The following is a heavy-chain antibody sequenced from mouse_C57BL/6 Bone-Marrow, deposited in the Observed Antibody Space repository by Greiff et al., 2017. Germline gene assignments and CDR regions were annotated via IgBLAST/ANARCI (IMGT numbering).Heavy chain of an antibody. CDR3: AKCNYDGRQYGYFDV. CDR2: IGPGSGST. J-gene: IGHJ1*03. Sequence: VQLQQSGAELVKPGASVKISCKASGYTFTGYYINWVQQRPGQGLEWIGKIGPGSGSTYYNEKFKGPATLPADNSSSTAYMQLSSLTSEDSAGYFCAKCNYDGRQYGYFDVWGTGTTVTVSS. CDR1: GYTFTGYY. D-gene: IGHD1-1*01. V-gene: IGHV1-77*01.